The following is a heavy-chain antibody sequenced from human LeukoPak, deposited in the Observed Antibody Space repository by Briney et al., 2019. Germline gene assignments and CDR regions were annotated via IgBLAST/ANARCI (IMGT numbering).Heavy chain of an antibody. CDR1: GGSFSGYY. J-gene: IGHJ6*02. CDR2: INHSGST. V-gene: IGHV4-34*01. Sequence: SETLSLTCAVYGGSFSGYYWSWIRQPPGKGLEWIGEINHSGSTNYNPSLKSRVTISVDTSKNQFSLKLSSVTAADTAVYYCARVAGNYSYYYYGMDVWGQGTTVTVSS. D-gene: IGHD4-11*01. CDR3: ARVAGNYSYYYYGMDV.